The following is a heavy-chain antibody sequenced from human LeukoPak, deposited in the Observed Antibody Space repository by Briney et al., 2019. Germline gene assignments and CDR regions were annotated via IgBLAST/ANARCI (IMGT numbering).Heavy chain of an antibody. V-gene: IGHV3-30-3*01. D-gene: IGHD3-22*01. CDR1: GFSFSSCA. Sequence: GGSLRLSCVASGFSFSSCAMHWVRQAPGKGLEWVTNISHDGINKHYVDSVRGRFTISRDNSKNTLFLQMNSLTAEDPAVYYCVKGVATYESISGYFDFWGQGTLVTVSS. J-gene: IGHJ4*02. CDR2: ISHDGINK. CDR3: VKGVATYESISGYFDF.